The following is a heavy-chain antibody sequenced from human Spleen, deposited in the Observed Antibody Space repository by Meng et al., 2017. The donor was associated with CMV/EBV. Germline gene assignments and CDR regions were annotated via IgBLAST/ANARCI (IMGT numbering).Heavy chain of an antibody. V-gene: IGHV4-59*01. CDR2: IYYSGST. J-gene: IGHJ5*02. CDR1: GGSISSNY. Sequence: ESLKISCTVSGGSISSNYWSWIRQPPGKGLEWIGYIYYSGSTNYKPSLKSRVTISVDTSKNQFSLKLTSLTAADTAVYYCARGGSWFDPWGQGTLVTVSS. CDR3: ARGGSWFDP. D-gene: IGHD2-15*01.